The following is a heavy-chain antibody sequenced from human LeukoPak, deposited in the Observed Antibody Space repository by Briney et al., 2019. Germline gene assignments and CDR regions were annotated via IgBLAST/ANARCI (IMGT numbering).Heavy chain of an antibody. CDR1: GYTFSDYY. V-gene: IGHV1-2*02. D-gene: IGHD2-2*02. Sequence: ASVKVSCKASGYTFSDYYMHWVRQAPGQGLEWMGWIILNSGDTNYAQRFQGRVTMTRDTSISTAYMELSRLRSDDAAIYYCARGGAHTLVVAAAVIPPFGYWGRGTLVTVSS. CDR2: IILNSGDT. J-gene: IGHJ4*02. CDR3: ARGGAHTLVVAAAVIPPFGY.